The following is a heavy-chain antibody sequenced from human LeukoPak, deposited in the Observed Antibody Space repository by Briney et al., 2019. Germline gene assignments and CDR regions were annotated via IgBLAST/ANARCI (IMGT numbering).Heavy chain of an antibody. CDR1: GFTFSDHY. V-gene: IGHV3-72*01. CDR3: ATAIGYCSSTSCYPPDI. Sequence: PGGSLRLSCVASGFTFSDHYMSWVRQAPGKGLEWVGLSANKGNSYTTDYAASVKGRFSISRDESQNSVYLQMSSLKTEDTAVYYCATAIGYCSSTSCYPPDIWGQGTMVTVSS. J-gene: IGHJ3*02. D-gene: IGHD2-2*01. CDR2: SANKGNSYTT.